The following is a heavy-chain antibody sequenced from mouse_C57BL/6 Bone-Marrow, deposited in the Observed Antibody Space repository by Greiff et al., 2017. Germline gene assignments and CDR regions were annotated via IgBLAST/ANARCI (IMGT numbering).Heavy chain of an antibody. V-gene: IGHV1-5*01. J-gene: IGHJ3*01. Sequence: VQLQQSGTVLARPGASVKMSCKTSGYTLTSYWMHWVKQRPGQGLEWKGATYPGNSDTSYNQQFKGKAKLTAVTSASTAYMELSSLTNEDSAVSYCTSWVCSWFSYWGQGTLVTVSA. CDR1: GYTLTSYW. CDR3: TSWVCSWFSY. D-gene: IGHD4-1*01. CDR2: TYPGNSDT.